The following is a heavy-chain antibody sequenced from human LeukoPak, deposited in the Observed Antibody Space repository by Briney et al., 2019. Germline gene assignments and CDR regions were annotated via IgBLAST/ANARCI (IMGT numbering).Heavy chain of an antibody. V-gene: IGHV1-2*02. CDR1: GGTFSSYA. D-gene: IGHD3-22*01. J-gene: IGHJ3*01. Sequence: GASVKVSCKASGGTFSSYAISWVRQAPGQGLEWMGWINPNSGGTNYAQKFQGRVTMTRDTSISTAYMELSRLRSDDTAVYYCARDLSGYHYDSSGPPSWGQGTMVTVSS. CDR3: ARDLSGYHYDSSGPPS. CDR2: INPNSGGT.